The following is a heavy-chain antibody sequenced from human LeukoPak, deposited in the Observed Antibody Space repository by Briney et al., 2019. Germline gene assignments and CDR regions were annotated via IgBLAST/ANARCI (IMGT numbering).Heavy chain of an antibody. Sequence: SSVKVSCKASGGTFSNYAISWVRQAPGQGLEWMGGIIPIFGTANYAQKFQGRVTITTDESTSTAYMELSSLRSEDTAVYYCARDVGYYYDSSGYFPYYFDYWGQGTLVTVSS. J-gene: IGHJ4*02. CDR3: ARDVGYYYDSSGYFPYYFDY. V-gene: IGHV1-69*05. D-gene: IGHD3-22*01. CDR1: GGTFSNYA. CDR2: IIPIFGTA.